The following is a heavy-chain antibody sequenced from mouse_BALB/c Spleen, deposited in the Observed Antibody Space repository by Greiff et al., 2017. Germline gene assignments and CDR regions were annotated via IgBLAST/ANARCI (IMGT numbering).Heavy chain of an antibody. V-gene: IGHV5-6*01. CDR3: ARQGAVVALYAMDY. Sequence: EVHLVESGGDLVKPGGSLKLSCAASGFTFSSYGMSWVRQTPDKRLEWVATISSGGSYTYYPDSVKGRFTISRDNAKNTLYLQMSSLKSEDTAMYYCARQGAVVALYAMDYWGQGTSVTVSS. J-gene: IGHJ4*01. D-gene: IGHD1-1*01. CDR2: ISSGGSYT. CDR1: GFTFSSYG.